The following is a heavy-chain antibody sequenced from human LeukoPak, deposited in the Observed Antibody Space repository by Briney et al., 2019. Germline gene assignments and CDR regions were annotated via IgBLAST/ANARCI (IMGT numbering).Heavy chain of an antibody. CDR2: ISGSAGST. CDR1: GFSFSSYG. V-gene: IGHV3-23*01. J-gene: IGHJ6*02. CDR3: ARDRMVATVSYYYYGMDV. Sequence: TGGSLRLSCTASGFSFSSYGMSWVREAPGKGLDWVSGISGSAGSTYYADSVKGRFTISRDNSKNTLYLQMNSLRAEDTAVYYCARDRMVATVSYYYYGMDVWGQGTTVTVSS. D-gene: IGHD5-12*01.